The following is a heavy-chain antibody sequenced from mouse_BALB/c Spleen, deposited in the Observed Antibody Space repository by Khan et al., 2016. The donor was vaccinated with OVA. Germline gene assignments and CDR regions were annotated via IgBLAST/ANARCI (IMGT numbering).Heavy chain of an antibody. D-gene: IGHD1-1*01. Sequence: EVKLLESGPGLVKPSQSLSLTCTVTGYSITSNYAWNWIRQFPGNKLEWMGYISYSDSTSYNPSLKSRISITRDTSQNQFFLEVNSVTTEDTATYYCARGNCYGYYFDYWGQGTTLTVSS. V-gene: IGHV3-2*02. CDR3: ARGNCYGYYFDY. J-gene: IGHJ2*01. CDR1: GYSITSNYA. CDR2: ISYSDST.